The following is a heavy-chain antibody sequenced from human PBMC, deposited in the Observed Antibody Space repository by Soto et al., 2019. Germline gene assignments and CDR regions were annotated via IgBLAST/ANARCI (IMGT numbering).Heavy chain of an antibody. CDR3: ARVGYYDSSGYNSNAFDI. CDR1: GGTFSSYA. V-gene: IGHV1-69*01. J-gene: IGHJ3*02. D-gene: IGHD3-22*01. CDR2: IIPIYGTA. Sequence: QVQLVQSGAEVKKPGSSVKVSCKASGGTFSSYAISWVRQAPGQGLEWMGGIIPIYGTANYAQKFQGRVTITADESTSTAYMELSSLSSEDKAVYYCARVGYYDSSGYNSNAFDIWGQGTMVTVSS.